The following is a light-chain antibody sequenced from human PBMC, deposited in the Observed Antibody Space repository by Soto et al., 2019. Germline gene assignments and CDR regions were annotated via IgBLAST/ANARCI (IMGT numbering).Light chain of an antibody. V-gene: IGLV2-14*01. CDR2: DVN. CDR3: SSYTSSSTLVV. CDR1: SSDVGGYNY. J-gene: IGLJ1*01. Sequence: QSALTQPASVSGSPGQSITISCTGTSSDVGGYNYVSWYQQYPGKAPKLMIYDVNNRPSGVSNRFSGSKSGNTASLTISGLQAEDEADYYCSSYTSSSTLVVFGTGTKVTVL.